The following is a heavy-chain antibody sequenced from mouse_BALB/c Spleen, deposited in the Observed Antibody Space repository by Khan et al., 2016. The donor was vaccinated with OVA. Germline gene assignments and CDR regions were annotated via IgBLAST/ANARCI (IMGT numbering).Heavy chain of an antibody. V-gene: IGHV1-19*01. CDR1: GYTFTDYY. CDR2: INTDNGDT. J-gene: IGHJ1*01. CDR3: TSGLFDV. Sequence: VQLQQSGPDLVKPGASVKMSCKASGYTFTDYYMKWVKQTQGKSLEWIGDINTDNGDTFYNQKFKGKATFTVDTSSSTAYLQLNSLPSDDSALYFCTSGLFDVWGEGTTVTVSS.